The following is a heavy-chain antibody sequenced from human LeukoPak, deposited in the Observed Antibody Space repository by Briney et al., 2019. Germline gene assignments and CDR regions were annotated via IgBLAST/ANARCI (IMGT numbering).Heavy chain of an antibody. CDR3: ARSRSGYGYEHGAFEI. CDR1: NDSISNYY. Sequence: SETLSLTCTVSNDSISNYYWSWIRQPPGRGLEWIAYIDYRGSTTNNPSLRSRITISVDTSRNQFSLKLRSVTAADTAVYYCARSRSGYGYEHGAFEIWGQGTMVTVSS. J-gene: IGHJ3*02. V-gene: IGHV4-59*01. CDR2: IDYRGST. D-gene: IGHD5-12*01.